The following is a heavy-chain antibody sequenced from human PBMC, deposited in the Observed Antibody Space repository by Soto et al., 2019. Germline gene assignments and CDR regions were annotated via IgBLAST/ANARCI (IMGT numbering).Heavy chain of an antibody. Sequence: ASVKVSCKASGYTFTSYGISWVRQAPGQGLEWMGWISAYNGNTNYAQKLQGRVTMTTDTSTSTAYMELRSLRSDDTAVYYCARGPEYYYYYYYMDVWGKGTTVTVSS. CDR2: ISAYNGNT. V-gene: IGHV1-18*01. CDR1: GYTFTSYG. J-gene: IGHJ6*03. CDR3: ARGPEYYYYYYYMDV.